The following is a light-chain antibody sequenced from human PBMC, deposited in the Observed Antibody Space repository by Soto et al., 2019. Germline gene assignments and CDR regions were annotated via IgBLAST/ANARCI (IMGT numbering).Light chain of an antibody. CDR3: QQYVTYPLT. J-gene: IGKJ4*01. V-gene: IGKV1-5*03. Sequence: DIEMTQSPSTLSASVGDRVTITCRASQSISSWLAWYQQKPGKAPNLLIYKASSLESGVPSRFSGSGSGTEFTLTISSLQPDDFATYYCQQYVTYPLTFGGGTKVDIK. CDR2: KAS. CDR1: QSISSW.